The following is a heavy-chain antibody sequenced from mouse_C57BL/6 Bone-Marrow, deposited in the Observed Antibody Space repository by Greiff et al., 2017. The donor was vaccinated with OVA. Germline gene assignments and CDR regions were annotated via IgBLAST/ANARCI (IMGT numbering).Heavy chain of an antibody. CDR1: GYTFTSYW. V-gene: IGHV1-59*01. D-gene: IGHD2-3*01. J-gene: IGHJ1*03. CDR3: ARFGYYAYWYFDG. Sequence: QVQLQQPGAELVRPGTSVKLSCKASGYTFTSYWMHWVKQRPGQGLEWIGVIDPSDSYTNYNQKFKGKATLTVDTSSSTAYMQLSSLTSEDSAVYYCARFGYYAYWYFDGWGTGTTVTVSS. CDR2: IDPSDSYT.